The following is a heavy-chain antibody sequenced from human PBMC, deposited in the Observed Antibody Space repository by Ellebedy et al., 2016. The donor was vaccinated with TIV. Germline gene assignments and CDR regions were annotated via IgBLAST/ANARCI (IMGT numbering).Heavy chain of an antibody. CDR2: ISGSGEYT. CDR1: GFTFSNYA. V-gene: IGHV3-23*01. J-gene: IGHJ4*02. D-gene: IGHD6-6*01. CDR3: AKAALRIAAPTYFDY. Sequence: GESLKISCAASGFTFSNYAMSWVRRSPGKGLDWVSLISGSGEYTYYADSVKGRLTISRDNSMDTLYLQMNSLRAEDTAVYYCAKAALRIAAPTYFDYWGQGTLVTVSS.